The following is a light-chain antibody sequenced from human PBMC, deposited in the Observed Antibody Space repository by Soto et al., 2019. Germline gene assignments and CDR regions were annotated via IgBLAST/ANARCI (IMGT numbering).Light chain of an antibody. CDR3: QQYNSYGT. Sequence: DIQMTQSPSTLSASVGDRVTITCRASQSISSWLAWYQQKPGKAPKLLIYDASSLESGVPSRFSGSGSGTEFPLTISGLQPDDFATYDGQQYNSYGTFGQGTKVEIK. CDR1: QSISSW. J-gene: IGKJ1*01. CDR2: DAS. V-gene: IGKV1-5*01.